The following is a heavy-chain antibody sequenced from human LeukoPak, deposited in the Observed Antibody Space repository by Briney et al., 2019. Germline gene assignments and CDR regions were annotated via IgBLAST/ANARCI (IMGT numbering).Heavy chain of an antibody. CDR1: GGSLSGYS. J-gene: IGHJ6*03. CDR3: TRLGYHLLYAYYYYYMDV. Sequence: SETLSLTCAVYGGSLSGYSWSWVRQPPGKGLERIGEVNHSGSTSYNPSLKSRVTMSVDTSKNQFSLKLSSVTAADTAVYYCTRLGYHLLYAYYYYYMDVWGKGTTVTVSS. V-gene: IGHV4-34*01. CDR2: VNHSGST. D-gene: IGHD1-26*01.